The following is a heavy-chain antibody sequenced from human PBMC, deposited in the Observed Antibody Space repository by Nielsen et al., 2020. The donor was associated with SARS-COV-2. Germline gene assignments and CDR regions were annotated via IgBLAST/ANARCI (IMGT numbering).Heavy chain of an antibody. CDR3: ARRSFPAARSAFDI. Sequence: GSLRLSCAVYGGSFSGYYWSWIRQPPGKGLEWIGEINHSGSTNYNPSLKSRVTISVDTSKNQFSLKLSSVTAADTAVYYCARRSFPAARSAFDIWGQGTMVTVSS. J-gene: IGHJ3*02. CDR2: INHSGST. CDR1: GGSFSGYY. D-gene: IGHD2-2*01. V-gene: IGHV4-34*01.